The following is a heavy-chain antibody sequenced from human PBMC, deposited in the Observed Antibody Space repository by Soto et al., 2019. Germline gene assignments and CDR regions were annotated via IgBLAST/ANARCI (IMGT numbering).Heavy chain of an antibody. D-gene: IGHD6-19*01. CDR1: SDSIAGENW. CDR3: ARVFSSGSGWMYYFDF. J-gene: IGHJ4*02. CDR2: VFHTGGT. V-gene: IGHV4-4*02. Sequence: QVQLQESGPGLVKPSETLSLTCTVSSDSIAGENWWSWVRQPPGLGLEWIGAVFHTGGTNYNPSLKRRVTMEVDKSKNQFSLKLISATAADTAVYYCARVFSSGSGWMYYFDFWGQGTLVSVSS.